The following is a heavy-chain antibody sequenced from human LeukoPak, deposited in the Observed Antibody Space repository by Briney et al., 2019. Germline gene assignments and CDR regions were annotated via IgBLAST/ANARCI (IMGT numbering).Heavy chain of an antibody. J-gene: IGHJ6*02. CDR2: MNPNSGNT. D-gene: IGHD3-3*01. V-gene: IGHV1-8*01. Sequence: ASVKVSCKASGYTFTSYDINWVRQATGQGLEWMGWMNPNSGNTGYAQKFQGRVTMTRDTSISTAYMELSRLRSDDTAVYYCASGLYDFWSGYSYYYGMDVWGQGTTVTVSS. CDR3: ASGLYDFWSGYSYYYGMDV. CDR1: GYTFTSYD.